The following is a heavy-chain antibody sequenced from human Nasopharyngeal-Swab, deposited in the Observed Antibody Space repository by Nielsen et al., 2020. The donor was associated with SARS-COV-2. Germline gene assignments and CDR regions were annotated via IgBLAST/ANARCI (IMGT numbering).Heavy chain of an antibody. CDR2: IKQDGNEK. CDR3: AREGYNWNSGSPYGMDV. V-gene: IGHV3-7*03. Sequence: GGSLRLSCAASGFTFSSYWMSWVRQAPGKGLEWVANIKQDGNEKYYVDSVKGRFTISRDNAKNSLYLQMNSLRAEDTAVYYCAREGYNWNSGSPYGMDVWGQGTTVTVSS. CDR1: GFTFSSYW. D-gene: IGHD1-7*01. J-gene: IGHJ6*02.